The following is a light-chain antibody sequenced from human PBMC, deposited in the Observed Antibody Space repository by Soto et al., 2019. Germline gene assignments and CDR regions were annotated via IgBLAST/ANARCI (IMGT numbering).Light chain of an antibody. CDR1: QSVNSY. V-gene: IGKV3-11*01. CDR2: GAA. Sequence: ELVLTQAQATLSLYTGERATLSCRARQSVNSYLSCYQHPPGHAPRLLIYGAANRATGIPARFSGSAFGTDFTLTISSLEPEDFAVYYCQQRSNWPPPTLGQGTLLELK. CDR3: QQRSNWPPPT. J-gene: IGKJ5*01.